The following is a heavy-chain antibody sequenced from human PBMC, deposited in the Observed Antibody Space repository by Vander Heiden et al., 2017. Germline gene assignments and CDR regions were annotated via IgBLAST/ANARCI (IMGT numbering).Heavy chain of an antibody. CDR1: GFPFSSYS. V-gene: IGHV3-48*02. CDR2: SSSSSTTI. Sequence: EVQLVESGGGLVQPGGSLRLSCAASGFPFSSYSMNWVRQAPGKGLEWVSSSSSSSTTIYYADAVKGRFTISRDNAKNSLYLHMNRMRDEDTAVYYCARVLWFGELLDYWGQGTLVTVSS. CDR3: ARVLWFGELLDY. J-gene: IGHJ4*02. D-gene: IGHD3-10*01.